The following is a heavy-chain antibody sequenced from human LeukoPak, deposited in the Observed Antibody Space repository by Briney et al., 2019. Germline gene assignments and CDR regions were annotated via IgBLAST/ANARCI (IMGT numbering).Heavy chain of an antibody. D-gene: IGHD2-2*01. Sequence: GGSLRLSCAASGFTFSSYAMSWVRQAPGKGLEWVSAISSSGGSTYYAGSVKGRFTISRDNSNHTLYLQMNSLRAEDTAIYYCAKGGKNTNADYWGQGTLVTVSS. CDR3: AKGGKNTNADY. V-gene: IGHV3-23*01. CDR2: ISSSGGST. CDR1: GFTFSSYA. J-gene: IGHJ4*02.